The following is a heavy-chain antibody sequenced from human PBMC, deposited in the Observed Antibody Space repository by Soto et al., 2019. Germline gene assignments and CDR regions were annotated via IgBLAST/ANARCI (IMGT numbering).Heavy chain of an antibody. CDR1: GGSISSGGYY. D-gene: IGHD1-1*01. CDR2: IYYSGST. J-gene: IGHJ6*02. V-gene: IGHV4-31*03. Sequence: SETLSLACTVSGGSISSGGYYWSWIRQHPEKGLERIGYIYYSGSTYYNQSLKSRVTISVDTSKNQFSLKLSSVTAADTAVYYCARQRGTAVCYYYYVMDIWGQGTTVTVSS. CDR3: ARQRGTAVCYYYYVMDI.